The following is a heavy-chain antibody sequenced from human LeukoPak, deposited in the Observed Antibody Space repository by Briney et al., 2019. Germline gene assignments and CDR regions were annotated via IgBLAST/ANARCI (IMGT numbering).Heavy chain of an antibody. V-gene: IGHV4-34*01. CDR1: GGSFSGYY. D-gene: IGHD2-2*02. CDR3: ASGFGARVVVPAAIHQRRMDV. J-gene: IGHJ6*03. Sequence: NLSETLSLTCAVYGGSFSGYYWSWIRQPPGKGLEWIGEINHSGSTNYNPSLKSRVTISVDTSKNQFSLKLSSVTAADTAVYYCASGFGARVVVPAAIHQRRMDVWGKGTTVTVSS. CDR2: INHSGST.